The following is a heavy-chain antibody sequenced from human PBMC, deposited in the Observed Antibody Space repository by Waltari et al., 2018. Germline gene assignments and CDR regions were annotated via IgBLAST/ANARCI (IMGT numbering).Heavy chain of an antibody. CDR1: GFTFSSYV. V-gene: IGHV3-23*01. CDR3: AKEGSSSSFGIYYYYYGMDV. CDR2: IGGSVGST. J-gene: IGHJ6*02. Sequence: EVQLLESGGGLVQPGGSLRLSCAASGFTFSSYVMSWVRQAPGKGLEWVSAIGGSVGSTYYADSVKGRFTISRDNSKNTLYLQMNSLRAEDTAVYYCAKEGSSSSFGIYYYYYGMDVWGQGTTVTVSS. D-gene: IGHD6-6*01.